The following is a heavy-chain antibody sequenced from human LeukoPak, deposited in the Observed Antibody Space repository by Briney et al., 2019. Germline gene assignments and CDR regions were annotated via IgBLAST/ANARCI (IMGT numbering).Heavy chain of an antibody. CDR1: GITLSNAW. D-gene: IGHD2-2*03. CDR3: TTIGSS. V-gene: IGHV3-15*01. J-gene: IGHJ4*02. CDR2: IKTKSDGGII. Sequence: GGSLRPSCAASGITLSNAWMSWVRQAPGKGLEWVGRIKTKSDGGIITYAAPVKGRFSISRDDSKNTLYLQMNSLKTEDTALYYCTTIGSSWGQGTLVTVSS.